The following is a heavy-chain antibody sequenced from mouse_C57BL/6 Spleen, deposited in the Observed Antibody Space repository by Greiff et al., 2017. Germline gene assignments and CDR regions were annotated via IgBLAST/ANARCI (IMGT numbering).Heavy chain of an antibody. J-gene: IGHJ4*01. D-gene: IGHD1-1*01. CDR1: GYTFTDYN. CDR3: AREVNYYGSSPYYAMDY. Sequence: EVQLQQSGPELVKPGASVKIPCKASGYTFTDYNMDWVKQSHGKSLEWIGDINPNSGGTIYNQKFKGKATLTVDKSSSTAYMELRSLTSEDTAGYYCAREVNYYGSSPYYAMDYWGQGTSVTVSS. CDR2: INPNSGGT. V-gene: IGHV1-18*01.